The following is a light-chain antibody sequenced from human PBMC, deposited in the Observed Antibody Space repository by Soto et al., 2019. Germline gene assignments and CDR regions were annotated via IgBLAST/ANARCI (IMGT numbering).Light chain of an antibody. J-gene: IGKJ1*01. CDR2: AAS. Sequence: DIQMTQSPSSRSSSLGDRVTITCRASQSISSYLNWYQQKPGKAPKLLIYAASSLQSGVPSRFSGSGSGTDFTLTISSLKNEDFATYYCQQSYSTPPTFGQGTKVDIK. CDR3: QQSYSTPPT. CDR1: QSISSY. V-gene: IGKV1-39*01.